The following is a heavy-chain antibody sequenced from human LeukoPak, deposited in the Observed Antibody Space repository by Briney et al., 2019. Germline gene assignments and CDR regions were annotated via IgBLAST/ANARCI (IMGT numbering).Heavy chain of an antibody. J-gene: IGHJ4*02. CDR3: ATGITMVRGVIGY. CDR1: GYSFTSYW. D-gene: IGHD3-10*01. CDR2: IDPSDSYT. V-gene: IGHV5-10-1*01. Sequence: GESLRISCMGSGYSFTSYWISWVRQMPGKGLEWMGRIDPSDSYTNYSPSFQGHVTISADKSISTAYLQWSSLKASDTAMYYCATGITMVRGVIGYWGKGTLVTVSS.